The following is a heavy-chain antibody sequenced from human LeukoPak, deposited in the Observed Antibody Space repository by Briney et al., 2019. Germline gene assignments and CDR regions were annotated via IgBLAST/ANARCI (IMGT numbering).Heavy chain of an antibody. V-gene: IGHV1-18*04. D-gene: IGHD3-16*01. CDR1: GYTFTSNG. CDR2: ISAYNGNT. CDR3: ARDRPLYGAHGAFDI. J-gene: IGHJ3*02. Sequence: ASVKVSCKASGYTFTSNGISWVRQAPRQGLEWMGWISAYNGNTNYAQKLQGRVTMTTDTSTSTAYMELRSLRSDDTAVYYCARDRPLYGAHGAFDIWGQGTMVTVSS.